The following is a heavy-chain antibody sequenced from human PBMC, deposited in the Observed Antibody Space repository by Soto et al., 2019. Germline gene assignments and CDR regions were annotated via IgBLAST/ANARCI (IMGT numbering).Heavy chain of an antibody. D-gene: IGHD6-25*01. J-gene: IGHJ6*01. CDR2: IDSDGSET. CDR1: GFTFRRYW. V-gene: IGHV3-74*01. Sequence: EVQLVESGGGLVQPGGSLRLSCAASGFTFRRYWMHWVRQVPGKGLVWVSRIDSDGSETNYADSVKGRFTISRDNPKNTVYLQMNSLRTEDTAVYYCASPVAAAGMHLYFYGLDAWGQGTTVTVSS. CDR3: ASPVAAAGMHLYFYGLDA.